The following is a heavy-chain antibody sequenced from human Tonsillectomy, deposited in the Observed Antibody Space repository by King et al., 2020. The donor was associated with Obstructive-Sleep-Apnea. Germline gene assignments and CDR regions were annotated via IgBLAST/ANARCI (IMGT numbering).Heavy chain of an antibody. CDR2: LLYDGSNK. CDR1: GFTFSSYA. CDR3: AREYYYDSSGYGLDAFDI. D-gene: IGHD3-22*01. Sequence: VQLVESGGGVVQPGRSLRLSCAASGFTFSSYAMHWVRPAPGKGLEWVAVLLYDGSNKYYADSVKGRFTITRDNSKNTLYLQMNSLRAEDKAVYYCAREYYYDSSGYGLDAFDIWGQGTMVTVSS. V-gene: IGHV3-30-3*01. J-gene: IGHJ3*02.